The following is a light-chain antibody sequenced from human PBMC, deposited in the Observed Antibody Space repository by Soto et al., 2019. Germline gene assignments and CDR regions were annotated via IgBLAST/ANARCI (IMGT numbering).Light chain of an antibody. Sequence: DIQMTQSPSSLSASVGDRVTITCRASQSISSYFNWYQQKPGKAPKLLIYAASSLQSGVPSRFSGSGSGTDFTLTISRLEPEDFAVYYCQQYGSSPPTFGQGTKVDIK. CDR3: QQYGSSPPT. V-gene: IGKV1-39*01. J-gene: IGKJ1*01. CDR2: AAS. CDR1: QSISSY.